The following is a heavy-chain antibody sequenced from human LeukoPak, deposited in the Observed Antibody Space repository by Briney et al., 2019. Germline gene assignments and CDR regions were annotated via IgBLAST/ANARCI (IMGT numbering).Heavy chain of an antibody. Sequence: SVKVSCKASGGTFSSYTISWVRQAPGQGLEWMGRVIPILGIANYAQKFQGRVTITADKSTSTAYMELSSLRSEDTAVYYCAISEYSSSPFDYWGQGTLVTVSS. D-gene: IGHD6-6*01. J-gene: IGHJ4*02. CDR1: GGTFSSYT. CDR2: VIPILGIA. V-gene: IGHV1-69*02. CDR3: AISEYSSSPFDY.